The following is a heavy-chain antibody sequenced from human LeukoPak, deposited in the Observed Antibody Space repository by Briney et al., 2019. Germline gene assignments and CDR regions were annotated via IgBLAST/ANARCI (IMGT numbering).Heavy chain of an antibody. D-gene: IGHD3-3*01. Sequence: SETLSLTCAVYGGSFSSYYWGWIRQPPGKGLEWIGSIYYSGSTYYNPSLKSRVTISVDTSKNQFSLKLSSVTAADTAVYYCARINYDFWSGYYYWGQGTLVTVSS. V-gene: IGHV4-39*01. CDR2: IYYSGST. CDR3: ARINYDFWSGYYY. CDR1: GGSFSSYY. J-gene: IGHJ4*02.